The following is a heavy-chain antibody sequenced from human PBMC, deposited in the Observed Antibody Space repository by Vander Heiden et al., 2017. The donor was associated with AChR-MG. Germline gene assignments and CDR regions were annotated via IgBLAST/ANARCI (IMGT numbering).Heavy chain of an antibody. CDR1: GGSIGNSGYY. D-gene: IGHD2-21*02. J-gene: IGHJ4*02. CDR3: ARHYCGGDCYSDY. CDR2: IYYSGST. V-gene: IGHV4-39*01. Sequence: QLQLQESGPGLVKPSETLSLTCIVPGGSIGNSGYYWGWIRQPPGKGLEWIGSIYYSGSTYYNPSLKSRVTISVDTSKNQFSLKLSSVTAADTAVYYCARHYCGGDCYSDYWGQGTLVTVSS.